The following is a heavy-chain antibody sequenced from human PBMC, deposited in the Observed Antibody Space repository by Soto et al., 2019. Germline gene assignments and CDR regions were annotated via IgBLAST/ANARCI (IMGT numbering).Heavy chain of an antibody. J-gene: IGHJ4*02. CDR3: AREGSGYGDPDY. V-gene: IGHV4-31*03. D-gene: IGHD4-17*01. CDR1: GGSISSGGYY. CDR2: IYYSGST. Sequence: SETLSLTCTVSGGSISSGGYYWSWIRQHPGKGLEWIGYIYYSGSTYYNPSLKSRVTISVDTSKNQFSLKLSSVTAADTAVYYCAREGSGYGDPDYWGQGTLVTVSS.